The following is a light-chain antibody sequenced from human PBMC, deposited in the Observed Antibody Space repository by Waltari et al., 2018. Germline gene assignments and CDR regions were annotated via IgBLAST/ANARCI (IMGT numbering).Light chain of an antibody. J-gene: IGKJ2*01. Sequence: IQMTQSPSTLSASVGDRVTITCLVSQSISSWLAWYQQKPGKAPKLLIYKASSLESGVPSRFSGSGSGTEFTLTISSLQPDDFATYYCQQYNSYSYTFGQGTKLEIK. CDR2: KAS. V-gene: IGKV1-5*03. CDR1: QSISSW. CDR3: QQYNSYSYT.